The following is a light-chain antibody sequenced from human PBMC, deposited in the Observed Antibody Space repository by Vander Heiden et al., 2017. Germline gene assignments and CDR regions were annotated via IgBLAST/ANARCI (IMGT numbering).Light chain of an antibody. J-gene: IGLJ1*01. CDR1: NLGDKY. CDR3: QGWDSRTGGV. CDR2: QDS. V-gene: IGLV3-1*01. Sequence: SGKRTDLGSLPISTGNTASIICPVHNLGDKYACWYQQKPGQSPVLVIYQDSKRPSGSRERFAGSNSGNTATLTISGTQAMDDADYYGQGWDSRTGGVFGTGTKVTVL.